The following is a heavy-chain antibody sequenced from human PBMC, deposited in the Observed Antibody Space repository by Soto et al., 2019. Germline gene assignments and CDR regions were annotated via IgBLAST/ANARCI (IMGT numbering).Heavy chain of an antibody. V-gene: IGHV3-30*03. CDR1: GFTFSSYG. Sequence: QVQLVESGGGVVQPGRSLRLSCAASGFTFSSYGMHWVRQAPGKGLEWVAVISYDGSNKYYADSVKGRFTISRDNSKNTLYLQMNSLGAEDTAVYYCADIVGARGYWGQGTLVTVSS. D-gene: IGHD1-26*01. CDR2: ISYDGSNK. CDR3: ADIVGARGY. J-gene: IGHJ4*02.